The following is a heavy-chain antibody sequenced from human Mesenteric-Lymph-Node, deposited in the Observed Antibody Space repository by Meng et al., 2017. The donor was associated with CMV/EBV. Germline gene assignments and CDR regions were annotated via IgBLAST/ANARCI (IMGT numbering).Heavy chain of an antibody. V-gene: IGHV4-34*01. D-gene: IGHD3-22*01. Sequence: SFSVNYWRSIREPRGKWLEWIGEINHSGDTTNNPSLKRRVTISVGTSKHQFALTLSSVSAADTAVYYCATSSNYYDSNSTWKYYFDYWGQGTLVTVSS. CDR2: INHSGDT. J-gene: IGHJ4*02. CDR3: ATSSNYYDSNSTWKYYFDY. CDR1: SFSVNY.